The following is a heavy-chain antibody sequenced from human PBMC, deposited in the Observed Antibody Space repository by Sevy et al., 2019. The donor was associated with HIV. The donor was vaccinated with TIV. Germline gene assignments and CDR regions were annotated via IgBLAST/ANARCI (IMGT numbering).Heavy chain of an antibody. V-gene: IGHV1-58*02. J-gene: IGHJ6*02. CDR2: IVVGSGNT. D-gene: IGHD4-17*01. CDR3: AADTHDYGDLYGIDV. CDR1: GFTFTSSA. Sequence: ASVKVSCKASGFTFTSSAMQWVRQARGQRLEWIGWIVVGSGNTNYAQKFQERVTITRDMSTSTAYMELISLRSEDTAVYYCAADTHDYGDLYGIDVWGQGTTVTVSS.